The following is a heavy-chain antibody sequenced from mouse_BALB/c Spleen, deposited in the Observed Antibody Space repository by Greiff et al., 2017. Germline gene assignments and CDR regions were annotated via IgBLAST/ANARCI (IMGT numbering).Heavy chain of an antibody. CDR2: INPYNGDT. J-gene: IGHJ2*01. CDR3: GRGIHYYGYDYFDY. CDR1: GYSFTGYF. V-gene: IGHV1-37*01. Sequence: EVKVVESGPELVKPGASVKISCKASGYSFTGYFMNWVKQSHGKSLEWIGRINPYNGDTFYNQKFKGKATLTVDKSSSTAHMELLSLTSEDSAVYYCGRGIHYYGYDYFDYWGQGTTLTVSS. D-gene: IGHD1-2*01.